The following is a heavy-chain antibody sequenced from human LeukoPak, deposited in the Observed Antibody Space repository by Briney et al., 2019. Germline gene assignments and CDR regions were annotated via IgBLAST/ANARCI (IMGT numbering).Heavy chain of an antibody. CDR3: TRAVPRGDFWSGYYPYYFDY. CDR2: IRSKAYGGTT. Sequence: GGSLRLSCTASGFTFGDYAMSWVRQAPGKGLEWVGFIRSKAYGGTTEYAASVKGRFTISRDDSKSIAYLQMNSLKTEDTAVYYCTRAVPRGDFWSGYYPYYFDYWGQGTLVTVSS. V-gene: IGHV3-49*04. D-gene: IGHD3-3*01. CDR1: GFTFGDYA. J-gene: IGHJ4*02.